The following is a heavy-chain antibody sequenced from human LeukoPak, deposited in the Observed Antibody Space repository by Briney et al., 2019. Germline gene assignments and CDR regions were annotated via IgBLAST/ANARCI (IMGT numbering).Heavy chain of an antibody. D-gene: IGHD4-17*01. CDR3: ARDYGDNLFDY. J-gene: IGHJ4*02. CDR1: GGSISSSTSY. Sequence: SETLSLTCTVFGGSISSSTSYWGWIRQPPGKGLEWIGSIYYSGSTYYNPSLKSRVTISVDTSKNQFSLKLSSVTAADTAVYYCARDYGDNLFDYWGQGTLVTVSS. V-gene: IGHV4-39*07. CDR2: IYYSGST.